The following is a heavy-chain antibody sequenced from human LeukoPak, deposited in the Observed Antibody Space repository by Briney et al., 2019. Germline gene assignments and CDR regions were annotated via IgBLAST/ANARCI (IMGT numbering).Heavy chain of an antibody. Sequence: GGSLRLSCAASGFTFDDYAMHWVRQAPGKGLEWVSGISGSGGSTYYADSVKGRFTISRDNSKNTLYLQMNSLSAEDTAVYYCAKGTYSYGSSRWGQGTLVTVSS. D-gene: IGHD5-18*01. J-gene: IGHJ4*02. CDR3: AKGTYSYGSSR. CDR1: GFTFDDYA. CDR2: ISGSGGST. V-gene: IGHV3-23*01.